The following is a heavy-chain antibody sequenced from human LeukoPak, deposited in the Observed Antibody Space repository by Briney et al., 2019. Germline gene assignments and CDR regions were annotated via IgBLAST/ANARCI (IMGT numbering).Heavy chain of an antibody. D-gene: IGHD2-2*01. J-gene: IGHJ4*02. Sequence: PSETLSLTCAVYGGSFSGYYWSWIRQPPGKGLEWIGEINHSGSTNYNPSLKSRVTISVDTSKNQFSLKLSSVTAADTAVYYCARSLGYCSSTSCGSWGQGTLVTVSS. CDR2: INHSGST. CDR1: GGSFSGYY. V-gene: IGHV4-34*01. CDR3: ARSLGYCSSTSCGS.